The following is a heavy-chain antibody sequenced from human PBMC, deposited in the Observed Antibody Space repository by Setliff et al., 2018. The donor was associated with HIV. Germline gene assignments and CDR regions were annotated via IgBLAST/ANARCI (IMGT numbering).Heavy chain of an antibody. D-gene: IGHD3-10*01. CDR3: ASKGDYYTSKTLDS. V-gene: IGHV1-69*13. CDR2: IIPIFGSA. J-gene: IGHJ4*02. Sequence: GASVKVSCKASGGTFSNYGFAWVRQAPGQGLEWMGGIIPIFGSADYAQKFQGRVTISADESTSTVYLELSGLTSDDTAMYYCASKGDYYTSKTLDSWGQGTLVTVSS. CDR1: GGTFSNYG.